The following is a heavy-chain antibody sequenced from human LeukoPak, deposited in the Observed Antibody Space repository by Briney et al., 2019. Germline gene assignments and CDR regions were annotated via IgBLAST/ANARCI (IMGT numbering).Heavy chain of an antibody. CDR2: IKQDGSEK. D-gene: IGHD6-13*01. CDR1: GFTFSSYW. V-gene: IGHV3-7*01. J-gene: IGHJ4*02. Sequence: PGGSLRLSCAASGFTFSSYWMSWVRQAPGKGLEWVANIKQDGSEKYYVDSVKGRFTISRDNAKNSLYLQMNSLRAEDTAVYYCARGKRGYSSSWFFDYWGQGTLVTVSS. CDR3: ARGKRGYSSSWFFDY.